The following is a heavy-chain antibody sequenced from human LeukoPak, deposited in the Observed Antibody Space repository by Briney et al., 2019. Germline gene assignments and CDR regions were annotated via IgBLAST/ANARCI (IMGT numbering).Heavy chain of an antibody. CDR3: ARGIEGVPAAISSFDY. CDR1: GYTFTSYG. Sequence: ASVKVSCKASGYTFTSYGISWVRQAPGQGLEWMGWISVYNDNTNYAQKLQGRVTMTTDTSTTTAYMELRSLRSDDTAVYYCARGIEGVPAAISSFDYWGQGTLVTVSS. J-gene: IGHJ4*02. V-gene: IGHV1-18*01. CDR2: ISVYNDNT. D-gene: IGHD2-2*01.